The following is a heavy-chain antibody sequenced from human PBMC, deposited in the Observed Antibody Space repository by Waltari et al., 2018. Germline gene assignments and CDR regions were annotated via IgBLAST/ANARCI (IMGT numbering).Heavy chain of an antibody. J-gene: IGHJ4*02. V-gene: IGHV3-53*01. D-gene: IGHD3-3*01. CDR2: IYSGGST. CDR1: GFTVSSNY. Sequence: EVQLVESGGGLIQPGGSLRLSCAASGFTVSSNYMSGVRQAPGTGLEWVSVIYSGGSTYAADSVKGRFTISRDKSKNTRDLQMNSLRSEDTSVYYCARGCLQNTIFGVFIIDPRLYHFDYWGQVTLVTVSS. CDR3: ARGCLQNTIFGVFIIDPRLYHFDY.